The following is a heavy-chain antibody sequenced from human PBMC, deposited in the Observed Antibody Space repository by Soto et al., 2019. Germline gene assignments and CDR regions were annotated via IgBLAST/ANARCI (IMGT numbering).Heavy chain of an antibody. V-gene: IGHV1-8*01. J-gene: IGHJ4*02. CDR2: MNPNSGNT. CDR3: ARGPLVVLNYFES. Sequence: ASVKVSCKASGYTFTRYDINWVRQATGQGLEWMGWMNPNSGNTGYAQKFQGRVTMTRNTSTSTAYMELSSLTSDDTAMYFCARGPLVVLNYFESWGQGTLVTVS. CDR1: GYTFTRYD.